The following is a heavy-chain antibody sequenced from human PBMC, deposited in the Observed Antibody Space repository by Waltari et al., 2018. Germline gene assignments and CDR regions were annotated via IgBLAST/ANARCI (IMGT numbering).Heavy chain of an antibody. J-gene: IGHJ4*02. CDR1: RSPFPGHA. CDR3: AKDMTRYSSSSDFDQ. D-gene: IGHD6-6*01. Sequence: EVLLLEPGGAVVQPGGSLRPSCPAPRSPFPGHAMRWVRQAPGKGLEWVSAINDNSGSTYYAASVKGRFAISRDNSKNTLCLQMDSLRADDTAVYYCAKDMTRYSSSSDFDQWGQGTLVTVSS. V-gene: IGHV3-23*01. CDR2: INDNSGST.